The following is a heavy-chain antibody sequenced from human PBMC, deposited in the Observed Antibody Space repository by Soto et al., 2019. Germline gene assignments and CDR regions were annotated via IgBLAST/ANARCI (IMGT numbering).Heavy chain of an antibody. CDR2: IHPSGAGT. V-gene: IGHV3-23*01. CDR1: GFTFGIFT. Sequence: GGSLRLSCTASGFTFGIFTMNWVRQAPGRGLEWVSSIHPSGAGTFYADSVKGRFAISRDNSKSTLHLQMNSLGAEDTAVYYCAKPYGPLAFDFWGQGALVTVSS. J-gene: IGHJ4*02. D-gene: IGHD3-10*01. CDR3: AKPYGPLAFDF.